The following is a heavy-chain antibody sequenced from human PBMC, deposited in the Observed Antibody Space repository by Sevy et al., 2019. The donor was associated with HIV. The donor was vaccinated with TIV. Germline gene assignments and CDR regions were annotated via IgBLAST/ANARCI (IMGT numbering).Heavy chain of an antibody. CDR1: GFTFSDSW. J-gene: IGHJ6*02. Sequence: GESLKISCAASGFTFSDSWMTWVRQAPGKGLEWVANIKEDGNERYYVDSVKGRFTLSRDNAKMSVYLELTSLRVEDSAIYYCARGRRNWGLGGLDVWGQGTTVTVSS. CDR3: ARGRRNWGLGGLDV. CDR2: IKEDGNER. V-gene: IGHV3-7*01. D-gene: IGHD3-16*01.